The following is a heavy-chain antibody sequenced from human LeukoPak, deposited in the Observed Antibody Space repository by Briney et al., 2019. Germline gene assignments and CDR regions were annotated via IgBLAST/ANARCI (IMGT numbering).Heavy chain of an antibody. Sequence: KTSETLPLTCTVSGGSISTFYWSWIRQPPGKGLEWIGYIYYSGSTNYNPSLKSRVTISVDTSKNQFSLKLSSVTAADTAVYYCARASYGYDYWGQGTLVTVSS. D-gene: IGHD5-18*01. CDR2: IYYSGST. J-gene: IGHJ4*02. V-gene: IGHV4-59*01. CDR1: GGSISTFY. CDR3: ARASYGYDY.